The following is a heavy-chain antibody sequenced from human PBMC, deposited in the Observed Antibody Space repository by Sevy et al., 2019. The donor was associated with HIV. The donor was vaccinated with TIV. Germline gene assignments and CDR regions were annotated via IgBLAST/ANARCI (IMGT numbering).Heavy chain of an antibody. J-gene: IGHJ6*03. D-gene: IGHD5-18*01. V-gene: IGHV3-30*18. CDR2: ISYDGSNK. CDR1: GFTFSSYG. Sequence: GGSLRLSCAASGFTFSSYGMHWVRQAPGKGLEWVAVISYDGSNKYYADSVKGRFTISRDNSKNTLYLQMNSLRAEDTAVYYCAKMGPDRYGDTAAICYYYYYMDVWGKGTTVTVSS. CDR3: AKMGPDRYGDTAAICYYYYYMDV.